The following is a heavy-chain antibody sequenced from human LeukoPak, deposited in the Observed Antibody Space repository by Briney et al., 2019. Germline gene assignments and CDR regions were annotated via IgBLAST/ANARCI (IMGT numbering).Heavy chain of an antibody. J-gene: IGHJ4*02. D-gene: IGHD1-26*01. V-gene: IGHV3-20*04. CDR2: INWNGGST. Sequence: GGSLRLSCAASGFTFDDYGMSWVRQAPGKGLEWVSGINWNGGSTGYADSVKGRSTISRDNAKNSLYLQMNSLRAEDTALYYCARDREVGATYYFDYWGQGTLVTVSS. CDR3: ARDREVGATYYFDY. CDR1: GFTFDDYG.